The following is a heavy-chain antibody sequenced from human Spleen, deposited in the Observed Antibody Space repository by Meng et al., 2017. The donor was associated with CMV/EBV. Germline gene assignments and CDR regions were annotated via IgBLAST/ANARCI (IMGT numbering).Heavy chain of an antibody. J-gene: IGHJ3*02. CDR1: YSFAGYW. D-gene: IGHD3-22*01. V-gene: IGHV5-51*01. CDR2: IYPGDSDT. Sequence: YSFAGYWIAWVRQMPGKGLEWVGTIYPGDSDTRYRPSFQGQVTISADKSISTAYLQWTSLKASDTAMYYCARQNYYDTSGYSDAYDIWGQGTLVTVSS. CDR3: ARQNYYDTSGYSDAYDI.